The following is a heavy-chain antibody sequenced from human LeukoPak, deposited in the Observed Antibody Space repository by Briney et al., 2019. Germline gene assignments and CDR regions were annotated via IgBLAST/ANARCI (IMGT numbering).Heavy chain of an antibody. V-gene: IGHV1-2*02. D-gene: IGHD2-2*01. CDR1: GDTFTGYY. CDR2: MNPNSGGI. J-gene: IGHJ4*02. CDR3: ARGYCSSSSCYFYNS. Sequence: ASVKVSCKVSGDTFTGYYIHWVRQAPGQGLEWMGWMNPNSGGINYAQKFQGRVTMTRDTSISTAYMELSRLRSDDTAVYYCARGYCSSSSCYFYNSWGQGTLVTVSS.